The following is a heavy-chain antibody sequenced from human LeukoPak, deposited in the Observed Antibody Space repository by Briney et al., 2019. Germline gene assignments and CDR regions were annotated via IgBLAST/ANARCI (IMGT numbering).Heavy chain of an antibody. J-gene: IGHJ4*02. Sequence: GGSLRLSCAASGFTFSSFSMDWVRQAPGKGLEWVSSISGSSRYIYYADSVKGRFAVSRDNSKNTLYLQMNSLRAEDTALYFCASKDVLTGYYDNGGQGTLVTVSS. CDR1: GFTFSSFS. V-gene: IGHV3-21*04. CDR3: ASKDVLTGYYDN. D-gene: IGHD3-9*01. CDR2: ISGSSRYI.